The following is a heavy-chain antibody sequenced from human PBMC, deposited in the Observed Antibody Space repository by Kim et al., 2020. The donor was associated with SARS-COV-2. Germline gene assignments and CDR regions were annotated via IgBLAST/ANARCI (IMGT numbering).Heavy chain of an antibody. CDR2: ISSSSSYI. V-gene: IGHV3-21*01. CDR1: GFTFSSYS. D-gene: IGHD3-22*01. Sequence: GGSLRLSCAASGFTFSSYSMNWVRQAPGKGLEWVSSISSSSSYIYYADSVKGRFTISRDNAKNSLYLQMNSLRAEDTAVYYCARDLKYYDSSGYYYPYCFDYWGQGTLVTVSS. CDR3: ARDLKYYDSSGYYYPYCFDY. J-gene: IGHJ4*02.